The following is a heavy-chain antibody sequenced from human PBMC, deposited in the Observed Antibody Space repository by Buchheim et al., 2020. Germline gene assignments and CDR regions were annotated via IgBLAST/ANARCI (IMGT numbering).Heavy chain of an antibody. CDR1: GGSISSYY. V-gene: IGHV4-59*08. D-gene: IGHD4-17*01. Sequence: QVQLQESGPGLVKPSETLSLTCTVSGGSISSYYWSWIRQPPGGGLECIAYIHYSGCNHYNPSLKSRVTISVATFKHKFSLKVSSVTAADTAVYYCARQGHYGDYDNWGQGTL. J-gene: IGHJ4*02. CDR2: IHYSGCN. CDR3: ARQGHYGDYDN.